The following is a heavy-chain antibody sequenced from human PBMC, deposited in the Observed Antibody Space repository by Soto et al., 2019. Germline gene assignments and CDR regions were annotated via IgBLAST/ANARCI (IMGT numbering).Heavy chain of an antibody. Sequence: QVQLVQSGAEVKKPGASVRVSCKASGYTFTSYSFSWVRQAPGQGLEWMGRISTYNGYTKYAEKFLGRVTMTTDTSTSTAYMEMRSLRSDDTAVYFCARLESEYRYDYFYYWGQGTLVTVSS. CDR1: GYTFTSYS. CDR3: ARLESEYRYDYFYY. V-gene: IGHV1-18*01. CDR2: ISTYNGYT. D-gene: IGHD5-18*01. J-gene: IGHJ4*02.